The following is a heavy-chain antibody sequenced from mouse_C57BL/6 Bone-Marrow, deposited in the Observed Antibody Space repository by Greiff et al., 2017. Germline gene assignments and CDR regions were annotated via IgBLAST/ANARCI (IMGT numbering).Heavy chain of an antibody. CDR2: IDPSDSYT. CDR1: GYTFTSYW. V-gene: IGHV1-59*01. J-gene: IGHJ2*01. Sequence: QVQLQQPGAELVRPGTSVKLSCKASGYTFTSYWMHWVKQRPGQGLEWIGVIDPSDSYTNYNQKFKGKATLTVDTSSSTAYTQLSSLTSEDSAVYYCARCGSSFDYWGQGTTLTVSS. CDR3: ARCGSSFDY. D-gene: IGHD1-1*01.